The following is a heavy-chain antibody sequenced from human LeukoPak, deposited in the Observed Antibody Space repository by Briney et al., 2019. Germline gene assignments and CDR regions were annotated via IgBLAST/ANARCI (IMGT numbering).Heavy chain of an antibody. CDR1: GFTFSSYW. Sequence: GGSLRLSCAASGFTFSSYWMSWVRQAPGKGLEWVANIKQDGSEKYYVDSVKGRFTISRDNAKNSLYLQMSRLRADDTAVYYCARGQWLVRGVYFDYWGQGTLVTVSS. J-gene: IGHJ4*02. D-gene: IGHD6-19*01. CDR3: ARGQWLVRGVYFDY. CDR2: IKQDGSEK. V-gene: IGHV3-7*01.